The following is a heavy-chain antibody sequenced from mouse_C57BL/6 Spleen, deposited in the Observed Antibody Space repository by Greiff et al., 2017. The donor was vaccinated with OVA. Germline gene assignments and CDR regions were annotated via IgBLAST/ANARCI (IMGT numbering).Heavy chain of an antibody. J-gene: IGHJ2*01. V-gene: IGHV5-6*02. CDR3: ARQTIVTSYYFDY. CDR2: ISSGGSYT. Sequence: DVMLVESGGDLVKPGGSLKLSCAASGFTFSSYGMSWVRQTPDKRLEWVATISSGGSYTYYPDSVKGRFTISRDNAKNTLYLQMSSLKSEDTAMDYCARQTIVTSYYFDYWGQGTTLTVSS. CDR1: GFTFSSYG. D-gene: IGHD2-5*01.